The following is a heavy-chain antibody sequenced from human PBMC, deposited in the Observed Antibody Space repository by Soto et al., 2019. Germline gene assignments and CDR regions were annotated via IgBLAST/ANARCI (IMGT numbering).Heavy chain of an antibody. CDR3: ASGSDSSGYYYLGRD. CDR1: GFTFSSYA. CDR2: ISYDGTN. Sequence: PGGSLRLSCAASGFTFSSYAMHWVRQAPGKGLEWVAVISYDGTNNYADSVKGRFTISRDNSKNTLYLQMNSLRAEDTAFYYCASGSDSSGYYYLGRDWGQGTRVTVSS. D-gene: IGHD3-22*01. V-gene: IGHV3-30-3*01. J-gene: IGHJ4*02.